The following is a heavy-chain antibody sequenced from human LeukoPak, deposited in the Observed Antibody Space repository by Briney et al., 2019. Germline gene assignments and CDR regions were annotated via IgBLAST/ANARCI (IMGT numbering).Heavy chain of an antibody. CDR1: GYTFTSYG. V-gene: IGHV1-18*01. D-gene: IGHD3-22*01. CDR2: ISAYNGNT. Sequence: ASVKVSCKASGYTFTSYGISWVRQAPGQGLEWMGWISAYNGNTNYAQKLQGRVTMTTDTSTSTAYMELRSLRSDDTAVYYCARSDGYPYHYYGMDVWGQGTTVTVSS. J-gene: IGHJ6*02. CDR3: ARSDGYPYHYYGMDV.